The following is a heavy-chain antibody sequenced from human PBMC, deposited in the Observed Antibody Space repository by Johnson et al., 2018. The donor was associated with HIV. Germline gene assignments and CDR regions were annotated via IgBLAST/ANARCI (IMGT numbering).Heavy chain of an antibody. V-gene: IGHV3-30-3*01. CDR2: ISYDGSNK. CDR3: ARGPITIFGVVTTGDAFDI. D-gene: IGHD3-3*01. Sequence: QMLLVESGGGLVKPGGSLRLSCAASGFTFSSYAMHWVRQAPGKGLEWVAVISYDGSNKYYADSVKGRFTISRDNSKNTLYLQMNSLRAEDTAVYYCARGPITIFGVVTTGDAFDIGGQGTMVTVSS. J-gene: IGHJ3*02. CDR1: GFTFSSYA.